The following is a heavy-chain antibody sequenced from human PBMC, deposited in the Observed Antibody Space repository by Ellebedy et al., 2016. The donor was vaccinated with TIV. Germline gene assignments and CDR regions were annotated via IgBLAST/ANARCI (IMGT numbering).Heavy chain of an antibody. D-gene: IGHD7-27*01. CDR3: ARAPPWVRNYGIDV. J-gene: IGHJ6*02. CDR2: IWYDGSFK. Sequence: GGSLRLSXAASGFTFSTYGMHWVRQAPSKGLEWVAVIWYDGSFKYYADSVRGRFTISRDNSKHTLYLQMNSLRVEDTAVYYCARAPPWVRNYGIDVWGQGTTVTASS. CDR1: GFTFSTYG. V-gene: IGHV3-33*01.